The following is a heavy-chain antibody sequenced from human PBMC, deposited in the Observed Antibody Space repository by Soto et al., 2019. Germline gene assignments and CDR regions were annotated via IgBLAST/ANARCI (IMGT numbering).Heavy chain of an antibody. D-gene: IGHD3-22*01. J-gene: IGHJ3*02. CDR3: AREIGGRGYYVSDTFEI. CDR1: GGTFSSYA. V-gene: IGHV1-69*13. Sequence: SVKVSCKASGGTFSSYAISWVRQAPGQGLEWMGGIIPIFGTANYAQKFQGRVTITADESTSTAYMELSSLRSEDTAVYYCAREIGGRGYYVSDTFEIWDQGTMVTLS. CDR2: IIPIFGTA.